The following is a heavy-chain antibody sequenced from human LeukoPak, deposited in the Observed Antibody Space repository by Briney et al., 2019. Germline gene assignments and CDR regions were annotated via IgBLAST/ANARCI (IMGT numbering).Heavy chain of an antibody. J-gene: IGHJ4*02. CDR3: ASSGWGYCTNGVCSGGYY. CDR2: IIPILGIA. V-gene: IGHV1-69*04. Sequence: SVKVSCKASGGTFSSYAISWVRQAPGQGLEWMGRIIPILGIANYAQKFQGRVTITADKSTSTAYMELSSLRSEDTAVYYCASSGWGYCTNGVCSGGYYWGQGTLVTVSS. CDR1: GGTFSSYA. D-gene: IGHD2-8*01.